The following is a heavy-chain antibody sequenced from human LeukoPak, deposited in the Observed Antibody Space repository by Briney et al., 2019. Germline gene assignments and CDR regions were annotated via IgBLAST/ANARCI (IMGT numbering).Heavy chain of an antibody. Sequence: SETLSLTCAVYGGSFSGYYWSWIRQPPGKGLEWIGEINHSGSTNYNPSLKSRVTISVDTSKNQFSLKLSSVTAADTAVYYCARGTEITIFGVVTVGWLDPWGQGTLVTVSS. CDR3: ARGTEITIFGVVTVGWLDP. CDR2: INHSGST. D-gene: IGHD3-3*01. V-gene: IGHV4-34*01. J-gene: IGHJ5*02. CDR1: GGSFSGYY.